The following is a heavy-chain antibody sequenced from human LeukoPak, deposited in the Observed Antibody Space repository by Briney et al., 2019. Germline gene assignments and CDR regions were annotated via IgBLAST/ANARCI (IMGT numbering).Heavy chain of an antibody. CDR2: INYDGST. CDR1: GFTFSNYW. D-gene: IGHD6-13*01. V-gene: IGHV3-74*01. Sequence: GGSLRLSCAASGFTFSNYWMHWFRQAPGKGLVWVSRINYDGSTNYADSVKGRFTISRDNARNTLYMQMNSLRAEDTAVYYCARDRVAAAGHSFDYWGQGTLVTVSS. J-gene: IGHJ4*02. CDR3: ARDRVAAAGHSFDY.